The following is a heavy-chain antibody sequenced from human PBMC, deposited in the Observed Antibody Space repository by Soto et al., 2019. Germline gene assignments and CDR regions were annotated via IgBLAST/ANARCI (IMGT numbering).Heavy chain of an antibody. CDR2: ISGSGGST. Sequence: PGGSLRLSCAASGFTFSSYAMSWVRQTPGKGLEWVSAISGSGGSTYYADSVKGRFTISRDNSKNTLYLQMNSLRAEDTAVYYCAKLVDYDILTGPYPYYFDYWGQGTLVTVSS. J-gene: IGHJ4*02. D-gene: IGHD3-9*01. V-gene: IGHV3-23*01. CDR3: AKLVDYDILTGPYPYYFDY. CDR1: GFTFSSYA.